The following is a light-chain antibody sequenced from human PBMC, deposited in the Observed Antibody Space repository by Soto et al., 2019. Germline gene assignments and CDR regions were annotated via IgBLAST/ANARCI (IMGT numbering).Light chain of an antibody. CDR2: KAS. CDR3: QQYNDSFPYT. J-gene: IGKJ2*01. V-gene: IGKV1-5*03. Sequence: DIQLTQSPSTLSASVGDRVTITCRASQSISSWLAWYQQKPGTAPKLLIYKASTLESGVPSRFSGFRSGTEFTLTGSSLQPDDFATYYCQQYNDSFPYTFGQGTKLEI. CDR1: QSISSW.